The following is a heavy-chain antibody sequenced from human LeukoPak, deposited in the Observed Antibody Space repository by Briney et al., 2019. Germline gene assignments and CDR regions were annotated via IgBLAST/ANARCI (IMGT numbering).Heavy chain of an antibody. CDR1: GGTFSSYA. Sequence: SVKVSCKASGGTFSSYAISWVRQAPGQGLEWMGGIIPIFGTANYAQKFQGRVTITADESTSTAYMELSSLRSEDTAVYYCASLGSITIFGVVTADAFDIWGQGTMVTVSS. V-gene: IGHV1-69*13. CDR2: IIPIFGTA. CDR3: ASLGSITIFGVVTADAFDI. D-gene: IGHD3-3*01. J-gene: IGHJ3*02.